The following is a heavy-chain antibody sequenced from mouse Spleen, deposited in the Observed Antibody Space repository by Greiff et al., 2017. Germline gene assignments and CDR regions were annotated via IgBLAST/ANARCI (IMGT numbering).Heavy chain of an antibody. D-gene: IGHD1-1*01. CDR2: INPSSGYT. V-gene: IGHV1-4*01. CDR3: ARESLYYDGSYGYFDV. Sequence: QVQLQQPGAELARPGASVKMSCKASGYTFTSYTMHWVKQRPGQGLEWIGYINPSSGYTKYNQKFKDKATLTADKSSSTAYMQLSSLTSEDSAVYYCARESLYYDGSYGYFDVWGAGTTVTVSS. J-gene: IGHJ1*01. CDR1: GYTFTSYT.